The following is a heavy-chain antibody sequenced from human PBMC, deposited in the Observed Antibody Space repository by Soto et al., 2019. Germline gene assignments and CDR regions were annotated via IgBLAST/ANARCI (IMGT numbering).Heavy chain of an antibody. D-gene: IGHD2-21*02. CDR2: VSGSGDST. J-gene: IGHJ4*02. Sequence: EVQLLESGGDLAQPGGSLRLSCAASAFTFSSYAMSWVRQAPGKGLEWVSAVSGSGDSTYYADSVKGRFTISRDNSKNTLYLQMSSLRAEDTAVYYCAKGRASDCPGCTQDYWGQGTLVTVSS. CDR3: AKGRASDCPGCTQDY. V-gene: IGHV3-23*01. CDR1: AFTFSSYA.